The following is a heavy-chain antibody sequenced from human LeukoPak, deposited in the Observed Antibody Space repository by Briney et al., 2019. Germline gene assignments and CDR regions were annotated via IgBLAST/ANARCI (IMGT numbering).Heavy chain of an antibody. CDR3: GRHAEVGSVGPPTTWFDP. CDR1: GGSISSYY. CDR2: IYYSGST. J-gene: IGHJ5*02. V-gene: IGHV4-59*08. D-gene: IGHD6-25*01. Sequence: WETLSLTCTVSGGSISSYYWSWIRQPPGKGLEWIGYIYYSGSTNYNPSLKSRVTIPVDTSKNHSSLKLSSLTAADTAVYYCGRHAEVGSVGPPTTWFDPWGQGTLVTVSS.